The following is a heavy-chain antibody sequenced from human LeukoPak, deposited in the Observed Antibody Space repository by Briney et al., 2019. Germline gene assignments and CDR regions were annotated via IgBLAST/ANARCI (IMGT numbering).Heavy chain of an antibody. CDR3: AQDVRIEEVPLLGPGF. V-gene: IGHV3-30*02. CDR2: IQYDDSVK. CDR1: GFTFSSYG. Sequence: GGSLRLSCAASGFTFSSYGMHWVRQAPGKGLEGVTFIQYDDSVKFYADSVKGRFSISRDNSKNTVYLQMNSLRSEDTGLYFCAQDVRIEEVPLLGPGFWGQGTLVTVSS. D-gene: IGHD1-14*01. J-gene: IGHJ4*02.